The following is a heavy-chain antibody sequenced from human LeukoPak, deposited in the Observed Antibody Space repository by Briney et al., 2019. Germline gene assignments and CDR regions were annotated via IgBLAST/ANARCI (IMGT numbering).Heavy chain of an antibody. CDR2: LSASSGST. Sequence: GGSLRLSCAAPGFTFNNYAMNWVRQAPGKGLEWVSTLSASSGSTYYADSVKGRLTISSDNSRNTLYLQMDSLRAEDTAVYYCAKGFGTYSSGYYFFDHWGQGALVTVSS. J-gene: IGHJ4*02. D-gene: IGHD6-19*01. V-gene: IGHV3-23*01. CDR3: AKGFGTYSSGYYFFDH. CDR1: GFTFNNYA.